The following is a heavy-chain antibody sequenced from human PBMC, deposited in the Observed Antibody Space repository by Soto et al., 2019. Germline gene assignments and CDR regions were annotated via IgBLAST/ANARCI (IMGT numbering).Heavy chain of an antibody. V-gene: IGHV4-59*08. D-gene: IGHD5-12*01. J-gene: IGHJ4*02. CDR1: GGSISSYY. Sequence: PSETLSLTCTVSGGSISSYYRSWIRQPPGKGLEWIGYIYYSGSTSYNPSLKSRVSISVDTSKNQFSLKLSSVTAADTAVYYCARQVTTIYYYFDYWGQGALVTVSS. CDR3: ARQVTTIYYYFDY. CDR2: IYYSGST.